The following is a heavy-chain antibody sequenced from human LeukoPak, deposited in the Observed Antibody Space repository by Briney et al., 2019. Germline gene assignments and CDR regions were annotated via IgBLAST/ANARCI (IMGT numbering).Heavy chain of an antibody. CDR3: TTPGGAVDYYFDY. Sequence: GGSLRLSCAASGFTFSNAWMSWVRQAPGKGLEWVGRIKSKTDGGTTDYAPPVKGRFTISRDDSKNTLYLQMNSLKTEDTAVYYCTTPGGAVDYYFDYWGQGTLVTVSS. D-gene: IGHD6-19*01. CDR2: IKSKTDGGTT. CDR1: GFTFSNAW. J-gene: IGHJ4*02. V-gene: IGHV3-15*01.